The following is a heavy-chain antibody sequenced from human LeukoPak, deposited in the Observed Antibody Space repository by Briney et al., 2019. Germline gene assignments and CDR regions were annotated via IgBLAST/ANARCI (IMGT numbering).Heavy chain of an antibody. V-gene: IGHV3-30*18. CDR1: GFTFSTYG. J-gene: IGHJ4*02. D-gene: IGHD2-21*01. Sequence: PGGYLRLSCAASGFTFSTYGMHWVRQAPGKGLEWVAVISYDGSNEYYADSVKGRFTISRDNSKNTLYLQMSSLRAEDTAVYYCAKEFNRGLPDYWGQGTLVTVPS. CDR3: AKEFNRGLPDY. CDR2: ISYDGSNE.